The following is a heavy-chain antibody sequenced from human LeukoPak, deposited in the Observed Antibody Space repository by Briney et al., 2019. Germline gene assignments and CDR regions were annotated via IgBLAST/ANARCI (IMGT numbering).Heavy chain of an antibody. D-gene: IGHD5-18*01. J-gene: IGHJ4*02. V-gene: IGHV1-8*03. Sequence: ASVKVSCKASGYTFTSYDINWVLQATGQGLEWMGWMNPNSGNTGYAQKFQGRVTITRNTSISTAYMELSSLRSEDTAVYYCARVDSAMDSDYWGQGTLVTVSS. CDR1: GYTFTSYD. CDR3: ARVDSAMDSDY. CDR2: MNPNSGNT.